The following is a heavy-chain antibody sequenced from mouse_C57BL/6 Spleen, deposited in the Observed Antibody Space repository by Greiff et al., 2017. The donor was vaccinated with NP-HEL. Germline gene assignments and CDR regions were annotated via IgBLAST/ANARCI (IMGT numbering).Heavy chain of an antibody. V-gene: IGHV14-2*01. CDR1: GFNIKDYY. D-gene: IGHD1-1*01. CDR3: ARNNYGSGILYYYAMDY. J-gene: IGHJ4*01. Sequence: EVQLQQSGAELVKPGASVKLSCTASGFNIKDYYMHWVKQRTEQGLEWIGRIDPEDGETKYATKFQGKATITADTSSNTAYLQLRSLTSEDTAVYYCARNNYGSGILYYYAMDYWGQGTSVTVSS. CDR2: IDPEDGET.